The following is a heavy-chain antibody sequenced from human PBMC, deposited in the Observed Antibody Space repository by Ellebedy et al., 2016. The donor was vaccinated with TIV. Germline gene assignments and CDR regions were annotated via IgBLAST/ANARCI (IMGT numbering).Heavy chain of an antibody. CDR2: INTKTGNP. J-gene: IGHJ4*02. V-gene: IGHV7-4-1*02. D-gene: IGHD3-10*01. CDR3: ARVSVSDYGSGILDI. CDR1: GYTFTTYP. Sequence: AASVKVSCKASGYTFTTYPMNWVRQAPGQGLEWMAWINTKTGNPTSAQGFTGRFVFSLDTSVSTAYLQISSLKPEDTAVYYCARVSVSDYGSGILDIWGQGTLVTVSS.